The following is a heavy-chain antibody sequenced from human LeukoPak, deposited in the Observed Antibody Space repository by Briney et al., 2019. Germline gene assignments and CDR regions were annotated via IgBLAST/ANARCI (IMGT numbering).Heavy chain of an antibody. Sequence: ASVKVSCKASGGTFSSYDINWVRQATGQGLEWMGWMNPNSGNTGYAQKFQGRVTITRNTSISTAYMELSSLRSEDTAVYYCARLTSIAARRGKNWFDPWGQGTLVTVSS. CDR2: MNPNSGNT. CDR1: GGTFSSYD. CDR3: ARLTSIAARRGKNWFDP. D-gene: IGHD6-6*01. V-gene: IGHV1-8*03. J-gene: IGHJ5*02.